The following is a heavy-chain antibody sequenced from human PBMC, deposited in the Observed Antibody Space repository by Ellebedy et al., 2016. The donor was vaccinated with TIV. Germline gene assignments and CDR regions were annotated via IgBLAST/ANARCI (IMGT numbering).Heavy chain of an antibody. D-gene: IGHD6-19*01. CDR2: INPNSGDT. CDR1: GYTFTGYY. Sequence: AASVKVSCKASGYTFTGYYIHWVRQAPGQGLEWVGWINPNSGDTNYAQKLRGRVTVTGDTSISTAYLELSRLVSDDTAVYYCARDLDKSSGWYGGAAYWGQGTLVTVSS. J-gene: IGHJ4*02. CDR3: ARDLDKSSGWYGGAAY. V-gene: IGHV1-2*02.